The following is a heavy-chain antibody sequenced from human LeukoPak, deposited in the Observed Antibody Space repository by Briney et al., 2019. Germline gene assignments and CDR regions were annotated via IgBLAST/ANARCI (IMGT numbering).Heavy chain of an antibody. CDR2: IYTSGST. Sequence: PSQTLSLTCTVSGGSISSGSYYWSWIRQPAGKGLEWIGRIYTSGSTNYNPSLKSRVTISVDTSKNQFSLKLSSVTAADTAVYYCARSSGLQWLEGAFDIWGQGTMVTVSS. CDR1: GGSISSGSYY. D-gene: IGHD6-19*01. V-gene: IGHV4-61*02. CDR3: ARSSGLQWLEGAFDI. J-gene: IGHJ3*02.